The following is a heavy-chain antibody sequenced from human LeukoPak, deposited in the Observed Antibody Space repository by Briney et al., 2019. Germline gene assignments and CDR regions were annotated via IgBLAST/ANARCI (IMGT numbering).Heavy chain of an antibody. CDR3: AKVCCSGGSPYYYGMDV. V-gene: IGHV3-23*01. Sequence: SGGSLRLSCAASGFTFSSYAMSWVRQAPGKGLEWVSAISGSGGSTYYADSVKGRFTISRDNSKNTLYLQMNSLRAEDTAVYYCAKVCCSGGSPYYYGMDVWGQGTTVTVTS. J-gene: IGHJ6*02. CDR1: GFTFSSYA. D-gene: IGHD2-15*01. CDR2: ISGSGGST.